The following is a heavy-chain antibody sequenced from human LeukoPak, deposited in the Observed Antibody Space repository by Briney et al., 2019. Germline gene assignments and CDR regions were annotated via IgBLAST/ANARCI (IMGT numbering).Heavy chain of an antibody. CDR2: INTDGMST. J-gene: IGHJ4*02. Sequence: GGSLRLSCATSGFTLSTYWMHWVRQAPGKGLVWVSRINTDGMSTSYADSVKGRFTISRDNAKNTLYLQMNSLRAEDTAVYYCAKDLGVRYFDWLIPGSDYWGQGTLVTVSS. CDR1: GFTLSTYW. CDR3: AKDLGVRYFDWLIPGSDY. D-gene: IGHD3-9*01. V-gene: IGHV3-74*01.